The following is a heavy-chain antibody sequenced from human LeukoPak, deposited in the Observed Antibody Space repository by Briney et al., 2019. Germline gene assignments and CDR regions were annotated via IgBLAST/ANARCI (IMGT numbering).Heavy chain of an antibody. CDR3: AKDRGPFAVVPEY. Sequence: GGSLRLPCAASGFTFSSYGMSWVRQAPGKGLEWVSAISDSGGSTYYADSVKGRFTISRDNSKNTLYLQMNSLRAEDTALYYCAKDRGPFAVVPEYWGQGTLVTVSS. V-gene: IGHV3-23*01. CDR1: GFTFSSYG. CDR2: ISDSGGST. D-gene: IGHD3-10*01. J-gene: IGHJ4*02.